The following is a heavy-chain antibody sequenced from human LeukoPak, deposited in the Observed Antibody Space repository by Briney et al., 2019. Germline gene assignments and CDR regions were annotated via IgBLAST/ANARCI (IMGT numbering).Heavy chain of an antibody. CDR2: LSESGETT. Sequence: GGSLRLSCAASGFTFSSHAMNWVRQAPGKGLEWVSSLSESGETTDYADSVKGRFTISRDNSKNTLCLQMNSLRADDTAVYYCAKQWLVGDWGQGTLVTVSS. CDR3: AKQWLVGD. D-gene: IGHD6-19*01. V-gene: IGHV3-23*01. CDR1: GFTFSSHA. J-gene: IGHJ4*02.